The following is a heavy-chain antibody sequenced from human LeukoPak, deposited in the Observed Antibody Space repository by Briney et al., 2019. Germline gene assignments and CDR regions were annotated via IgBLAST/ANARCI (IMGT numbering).Heavy chain of an antibody. J-gene: IGHJ4*02. CDR1: GYSISSGYY. Sequence: SETLSLTCTVSGYSISSGYYWGWIRQPPGKGPEWIGSIYHSGSTYYNPSLKSRVAISVDTSKNQFSLKLSSVTAADTAVYYCARHRDYSSSDYWGQGTLVTVSS. CDR2: IYHSGST. CDR3: ARHRDYSSSDY. D-gene: IGHD6-6*01. V-gene: IGHV4-38-2*02.